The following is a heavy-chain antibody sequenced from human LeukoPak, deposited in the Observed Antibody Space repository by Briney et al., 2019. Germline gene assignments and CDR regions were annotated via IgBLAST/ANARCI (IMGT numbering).Heavy chain of an antibody. J-gene: IGHJ4*01. CDR2: IYPWGSA. V-gene: IGHV3-66*02. Sequence: GGSLRLSCAASGIALNTNDMNWVRQAPGKGLEWVSIIYPWGSAFYTDSVKGRFTVTRDESKNMMFLQMNILRPDDTAMYYCVRQGGGDNCRWGQGALVTVSS. CDR1: GIALNTND. CDR3: VRQGGGDNCR. D-gene: IGHD4-23*01.